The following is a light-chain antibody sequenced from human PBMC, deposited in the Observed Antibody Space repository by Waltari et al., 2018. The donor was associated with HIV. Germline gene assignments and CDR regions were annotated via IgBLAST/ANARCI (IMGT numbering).Light chain of an antibody. CDR1: QSLVHSDGSTY. CDR3: MQGTDWPLT. Sequence: DVVMTQSPLSLPVTLGQPASISCRSSQSLVHSDGSTYLNWFHQRPGQSNRHSGVPDRFSGSGSGTDFTLQISRVEAEDVGVYYCMQGTDWPLTFGGGTKVEIK. V-gene: IGKV2-30*02. J-gene: IGKJ4*01.